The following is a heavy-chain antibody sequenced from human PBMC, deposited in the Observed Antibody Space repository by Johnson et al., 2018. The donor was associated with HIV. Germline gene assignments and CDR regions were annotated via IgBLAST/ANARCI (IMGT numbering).Heavy chain of an antibody. CDR2: IYRGGAT. Sequence: VQLVESGGDLVQPGGSLRLSCAASGFTVSSNYMSWVRQAPGKGLEWVSVIYRGGATYYAASVQDRFTISRDNSKNTLYLQMNSLRVEDTAVYYCASEIVYDILTGAFDIWGQGTMVTVSS. CDR1: GFTVSSNY. V-gene: IGHV3-66*01. J-gene: IGHJ3*02. D-gene: IGHD3-9*01. CDR3: ASEIVYDILTGAFDI.